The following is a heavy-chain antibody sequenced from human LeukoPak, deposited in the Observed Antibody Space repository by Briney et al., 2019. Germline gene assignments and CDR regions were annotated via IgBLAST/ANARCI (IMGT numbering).Heavy chain of an antibody. Sequence: GASVKVSCKASGYTFTNYGITWVRQAPGQGREWMGWISAYNANTNYAQKFQGRVTITTDTSTSTVYMELRSLRSDDTAIYYCARTDYDILTGARMDVWGKGTTVTVSS. CDR3: ARTDYDILTGARMDV. V-gene: IGHV1-18*04. J-gene: IGHJ6*04. CDR1: GYTFTNYG. CDR2: ISAYNANT. D-gene: IGHD3-9*01.